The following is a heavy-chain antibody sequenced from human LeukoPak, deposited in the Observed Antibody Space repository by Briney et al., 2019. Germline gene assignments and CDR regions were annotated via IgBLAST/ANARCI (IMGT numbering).Heavy chain of an antibody. D-gene: IGHD2-8*01. CDR2: ISLTGLT. V-gene: IGHV4-4*02. CDR3: SRENGAFSPFGY. J-gene: IGHJ4*02. CDR1: GGSISNTNW. Sequence: SETLSLTCGVSGGSISNTNWWSWVRQPPGQGLEWIGEISLTGLTHYNPSLESLVTVSLDKSKNQLSLNLTSVTAADTAVYYCSRENGAFSPFGYWGQGTLVPVLS.